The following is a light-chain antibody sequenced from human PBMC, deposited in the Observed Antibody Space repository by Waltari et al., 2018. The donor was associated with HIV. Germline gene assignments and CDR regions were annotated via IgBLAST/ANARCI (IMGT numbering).Light chain of an antibody. CDR3: QSADSSGTWV. V-gene: IGLV3-25*03. Sequence: SYELTQPPPVSVSPGQTARITCSGDALPKQYAYWYQQKPGQAPVLGIYKDSERPSGIPERFSGSSSGTTVTLTISGVQAEDEADYYCQSADSSGTWVFGGGTKLTVL. CDR1: ALPKQY. CDR2: KDS. J-gene: IGLJ3*02.